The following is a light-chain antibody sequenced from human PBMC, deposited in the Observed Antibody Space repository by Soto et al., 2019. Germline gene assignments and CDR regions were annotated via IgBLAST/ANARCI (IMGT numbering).Light chain of an antibody. J-gene: IGLJ3*02. CDR1: SSNLGAGYD. Sequence: QAVVTQPPSVSGAPGQRVTISCTGNSSNLGAGYDVHWYQQLPGAAPKLVIFGNRNRPSGVPERFSGSKSGTSASLAITGFQAEDEADYYCQAYDYSLTASVFGGGTKLTVL. V-gene: IGLV1-40*01. CDR3: QAYDYSLTASV. CDR2: GNR.